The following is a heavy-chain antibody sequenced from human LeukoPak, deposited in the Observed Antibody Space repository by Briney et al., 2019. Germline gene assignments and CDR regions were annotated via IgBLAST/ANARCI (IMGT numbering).Heavy chain of an antibody. CDR1: GFTFSSSA. D-gene: IGHD1-14*01. J-gene: IGHJ4*02. Sequence: PGGSLRLSCAASGFTFSSSAMSWVRQAPGKGLEWVAIIKQDGSEKYYVDSVKGRFTISRDNAEKSLYLQMNSLRAEDTAVYYCATSRTSDYWGQGTLVTVSS. V-gene: IGHV3-7*03. CDR2: IKQDGSEK. CDR3: ATSRTSDY.